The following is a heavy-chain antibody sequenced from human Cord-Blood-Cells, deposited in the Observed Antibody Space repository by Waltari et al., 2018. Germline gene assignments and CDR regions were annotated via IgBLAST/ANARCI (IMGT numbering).Heavy chain of an antibody. CDR3: ASGGGSYYAFDI. J-gene: IGHJ3*02. CDR2: IYSGGVT. CDR1: GFTASSNY. Sequence: EVQLVESGGGLVQPGGSLRLSCAASGFTASSNYMSWVRQAPGKGRAWVSFIYSGGVTYSADSVRGRFTIYRHNYKHTLYLQMNSLSAEDTAVYYWASGGGSYYAFDIWCQGTMVTVSS. V-gene: IGHV3-53*04. D-gene: IGHD1-26*01.